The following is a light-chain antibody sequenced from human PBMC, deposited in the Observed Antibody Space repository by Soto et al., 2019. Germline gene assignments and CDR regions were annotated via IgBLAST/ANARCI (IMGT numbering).Light chain of an antibody. J-gene: IGKJ4*01. CDR3: QQYASSPLT. Sequence: EIVLTQSPGTLSLSSGERATRSCRASHSVRSNYLAWYQQKPGQAPRLLIYGASSRATGIPDRFGGSGSGTDFTLTISRLVPEDFAVYYCQQYASSPLTFGGGTKVEIK. CDR2: GAS. V-gene: IGKV3-20*01. CDR1: HSVRSNY.